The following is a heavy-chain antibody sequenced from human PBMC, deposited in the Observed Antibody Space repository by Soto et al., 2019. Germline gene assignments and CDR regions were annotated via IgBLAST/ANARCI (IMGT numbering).Heavy chain of an antibody. V-gene: IGHV3-7*03. CDR3: ARTGWPQSSYYFDY. CDR2: INEDGSEK. CDR1: GFSFSLFW. J-gene: IGHJ4*02. Sequence: GGSLRLSCAASGFSFSLFWMSWVRQTPGKGLEWVANINEDGSEKFFADSVKGRFTISRDNAKNSLSLQMNSLTADDTAVYYCARTGWPQSSYYFDYWGQGTLVTVAS. D-gene: IGHD3-16*01.